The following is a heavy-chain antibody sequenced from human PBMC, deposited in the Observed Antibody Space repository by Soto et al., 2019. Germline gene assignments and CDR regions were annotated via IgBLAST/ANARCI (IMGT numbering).Heavy chain of an antibody. D-gene: IGHD6-19*01. V-gene: IGHV3-21*01. Sequence: GGSLRLSCAASGFTFSSYSMNWVRQAPGKGLEWVSSISSSSSYIYYADSVKGRFTISRDNAKNSLYLQMNSLRAEDTAVYYCARVRRAVAGTGYYYYGMDVWGQGTTVTVS. CDR1: GFTFSSYS. CDR2: ISSSSSYI. CDR3: ARVRRAVAGTGYYYYGMDV. J-gene: IGHJ6*02.